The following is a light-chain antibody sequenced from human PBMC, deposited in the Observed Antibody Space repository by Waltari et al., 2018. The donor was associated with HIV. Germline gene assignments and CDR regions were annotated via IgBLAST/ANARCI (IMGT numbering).Light chain of an antibody. CDR3: QVCDGRIMI. CDR1: HWGGRY. J-gene: IGLJ2*01. V-gene: IGLV3-1*01. Sequence: SYVVSQPPSVSVSPGQPATLPCPGDHWGGRYVCWYQQKSGQSPLQIIYQDVKRRSGIPERFSAFNSGNTATLTISGTQGVDEADYFCQVCDGRIMIFGGGTKLTVL. CDR2: QDV.